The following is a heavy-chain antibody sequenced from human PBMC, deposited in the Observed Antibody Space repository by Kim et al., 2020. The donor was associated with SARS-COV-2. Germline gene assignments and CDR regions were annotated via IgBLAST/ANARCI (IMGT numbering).Heavy chain of an antibody. CDR2: INQDGSEK. CDR1: GFTFSSYW. CDR3: ARDIRGKYQLLYGLNYYYGMDV. D-gene: IGHD2-2*02. J-gene: IGHJ6*02. Sequence: GGSLRLSCAASGFTFSSYWMSWVRQAPGKGLEWVATINQDGSEKYYVDSVKGRFTISRDNAKNSLYLQMNSLRAEDTAVYYCARDIRGKYQLLYGLNYYYGMDVWGQGTPVTVSS. V-gene: IGHV3-7*01.